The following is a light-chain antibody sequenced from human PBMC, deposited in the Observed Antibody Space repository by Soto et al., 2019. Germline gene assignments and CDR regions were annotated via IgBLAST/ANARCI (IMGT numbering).Light chain of an antibody. CDR2: KAS. V-gene: IGKV1-5*03. CDR1: QSISSS. J-gene: IGKJ1*01. CDR3: QQYNSYSWT. Sequence: DIQMTQSPSTLSGSVGARVTITCRASQSISSSLAWYQQKPGKAPKLLIYKASSLESGVPSRFSGSGSGTEFTLTISSLQPDDFAAYYCQQYNSYSWTFGQGTKVDIK.